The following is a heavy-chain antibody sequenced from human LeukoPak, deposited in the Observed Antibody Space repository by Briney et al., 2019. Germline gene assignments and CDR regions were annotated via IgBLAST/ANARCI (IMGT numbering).Heavy chain of an antibody. CDR2: IKQDGSEK. Sequence: PGGSLRLSCAASGFTFSSYWMSWVRQAPGKGLEWVANIKQDGSEKYYVDSVKGRFTISRDNAKNTLYLQMNSLRAEDTAVYYCARDLGAYYSSGSIDFDYWGQGTLVTVSS. D-gene: IGHD3-22*01. V-gene: IGHV3-7*01. CDR1: GFTFSSYW. J-gene: IGHJ4*02. CDR3: ARDLGAYYSSGSIDFDY.